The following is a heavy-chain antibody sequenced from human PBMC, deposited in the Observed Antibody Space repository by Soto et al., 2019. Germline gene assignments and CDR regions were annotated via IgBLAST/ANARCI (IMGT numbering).Heavy chain of an antibody. CDR2: ISSSSSTI. CDR3: ARDHTAIWNYYYYGMDV. J-gene: IGHJ6*02. D-gene: IGHD5-18*01. V-gene: IGHV3-48*02. CDR1: GFTFISYS. Sequence: GGSLRLSCAASGFTFISYSMNWVRQAPGKGLEWVSYISSSSSTIYYADSVKGRFTISRDNAKNSLYLQMNSLRDEDTAVYYCARDHTAIWNYYYYGMDVWGQGTTVTVSS.